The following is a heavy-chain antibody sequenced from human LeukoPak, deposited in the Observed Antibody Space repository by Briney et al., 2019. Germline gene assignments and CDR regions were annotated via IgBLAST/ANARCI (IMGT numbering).Heavy chain of an antibody. J-gene: IGHJ4*02. CDR1: GFTFSSYA. CDR2: IKASADGGTI. Sequence: GGSLRLSCAASGFTFSSYAMSWVRQAPGKGLEWVGRIKASADGGTIDYAAPVKGRFIISRDDLKDTLYLQMNSLKTEDTGIYYCTTTRTYWGQGTLVTVSS. V-gene: IGHV3-15*01. CDR3: TTTRTY.